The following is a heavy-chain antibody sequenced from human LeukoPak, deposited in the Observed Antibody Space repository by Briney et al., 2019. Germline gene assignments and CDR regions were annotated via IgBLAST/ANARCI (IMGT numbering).Heavy chain of an antibody. V-gene: IGHV4-34*01. D-gene: IGHD3-10*01. CDR1: GGSFSGYY. CDR2: INHSGST. CDR3: ARGGYGGYYGSGSYPGYYYYMDV. Sequence: PSETLSLTCAVYGGSFSGYYWSWIRQPPGKGLEWIGEINHSGSTNYNPSLKSRVTISVDTSKNQFSLKLSSVTAADTAVYYCARGGYGGYYGSGSYPGYYYYMDVWGKGTTVTVSS. J-gene: IGHJ6*03.